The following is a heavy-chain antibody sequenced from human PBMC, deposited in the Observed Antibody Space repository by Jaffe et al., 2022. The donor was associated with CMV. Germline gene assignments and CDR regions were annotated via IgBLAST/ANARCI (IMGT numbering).Heavy chain of an antibody. D-gene: IGHD2-2*01. CDR3: ARAISIPCSSTSCSTGGTWDYYYGMDV. CDR1: GFTFSSYD. V-gene: IGHV3-13*01. Sequence: EVQLVESGGGLVQPGGSLRLSCAASGFTFSSYDMHWVRQATGKGLEWVSAIGTAGDTYYPGSVKGRFTISRENAKNSLYLQMNSLRAGDTAVYYCARAISIPCSSTSCSTGGTWDYYYGMDVWGQGTTVTVSS. J-gene: IGHJ6*02. CDR2: IGTAGDT.